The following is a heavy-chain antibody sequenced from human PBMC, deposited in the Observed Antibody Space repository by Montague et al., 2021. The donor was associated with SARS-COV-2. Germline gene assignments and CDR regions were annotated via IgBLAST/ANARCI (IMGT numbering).Heavy chain of an antibody. V-gene: IGHV4-34*01. D-gene: IGHD3-10*01. CDR3: ASGIYPSGSYYNRYYYGLNI. CDR1: GGSLSGYY. J-gene: IGHJ6*02. CDR2: INHSANT. Sequence: SETLSLTCAVHGGSLSGYYWCWIRQPPEKGLEWIGEINHSANTKXNPSLKSPVTISIDTSKNQFSLKMTSVTAADTATYYCASGIYPSGSYYNRYYYGLNIWGPGTTVIVSS.